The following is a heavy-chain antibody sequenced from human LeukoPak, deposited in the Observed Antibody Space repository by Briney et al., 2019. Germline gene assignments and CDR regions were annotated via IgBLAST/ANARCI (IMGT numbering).Heavy chain of an antibody. Sequence: ASVKVSCKASGYTFTGYYMHWVRQAPGQGLEWMGWINPNSGGTNYAQKFQGRVTMTRDTSTSTVYMELSSLRSEDTAVYYCARDLAHYWGQGTLVTVSS. CDR1: GYTFTGYY. CDR2: INPNSGGT. CDR3: ARDLAHY. J-gene: IGHJ4*02. V-gene: IGHV1-2*02.